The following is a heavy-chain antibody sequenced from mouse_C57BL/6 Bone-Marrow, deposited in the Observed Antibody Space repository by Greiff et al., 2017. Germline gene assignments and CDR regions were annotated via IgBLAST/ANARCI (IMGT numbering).Heavy chain of an antibody. D-gene: IGHD1-1*01. CDR2: IDPENGDT. CDR3: SGTLFAY. Sequence: EVKFQESGAELVRPGASVKLSCTASGFNIKDDYMHWVKQRPEQGLEWIGWIDPENGDTEYASKFQGKATITADTSSNTAYLQLSSLTSEDTAVYYCSGTLFAYWGQGTLVTVSA. J-gene: IGHJ3*01. CDR1: GFNIKDDY. V-gene: IGHV14-4*01.